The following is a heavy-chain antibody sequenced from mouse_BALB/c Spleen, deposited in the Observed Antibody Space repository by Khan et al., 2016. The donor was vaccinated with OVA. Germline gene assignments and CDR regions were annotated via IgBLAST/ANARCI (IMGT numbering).Heavy chain of an antibody. J-gene: IGHJ3*01. Sequence: EVQLQESGPELMKPGASVKISCKASGYSFTTYYLHWVMQSHGESLEWIGYVDPFSGGTTYNQKFKGKATLTVDKSSSTAYMHLSNLTSEDSAVYYCTRHVYVAWFTYWGQGTLVTVSA. D-gene: IGHD2-2*01. CDR1: GYSFTTYY. V-gene: IGHV1S135*01. CDR2: VDPFSGGT. CDR3: TRHVYVAWFTY.